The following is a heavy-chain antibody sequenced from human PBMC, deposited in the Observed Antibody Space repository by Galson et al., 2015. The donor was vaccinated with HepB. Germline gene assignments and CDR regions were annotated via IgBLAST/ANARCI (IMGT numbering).Heavy chain of an antibody. J-gene: IGHJ4*02. CDR2: ISYDGSNK. Sequence: SLRLSCAASGFTFSSYAMHWVRQAPGKGLEWVAVISYDGSNKYYADSVKGRFTISGDNSKNTLYLQMNSLRAEDTAVYYCARDHYYGSGSYLDYWGQGTLVTVSS. D-gene: IGHD3-10*01. V-gene: IGHV3-30*04. CDR1: GFTFSSYA. CDR3: ARDHYYGSGSYLDY.